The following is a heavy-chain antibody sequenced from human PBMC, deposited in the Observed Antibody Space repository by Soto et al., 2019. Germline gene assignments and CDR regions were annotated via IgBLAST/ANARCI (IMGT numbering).Heavy chain of an antibody. V-gene: IGHV4-4*02. CDR2: IYHSGST. CDR3: ARVSGSYYYGMDG. CDR1: GGSISSSNW. J-gene: IGHJ6*02. Sequence: PSETLSLTCAVSGGSISSSNWWSWVRQPPGKGLEWIGEIYHSGSTNYNPSLKSRVTISVDRSKNQFSLKLNSVTAADTAVYYCARVSGSYYYGMDGWGQGNTVTVSS.